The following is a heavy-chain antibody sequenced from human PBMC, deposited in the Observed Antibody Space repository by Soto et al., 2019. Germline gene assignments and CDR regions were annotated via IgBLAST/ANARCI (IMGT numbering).Heavy chain of an antibody. D-gene: IGHD2-21*01. CDR3: ARGAFCGGAPGCRDMDV. V-gene: IGHV1-18*01. CDR2: ISAYNGNT. CDR1: GYKFISHS. Sequence: QIQLVQSGGEVQKPGASVKVSCKSSGYKFISHSITWVRQAPGQGLEWMGRISAYNGNTNYAQKLQGRVTMTTDTSTNTADMELRSLRSDDTAVYYCARGAFCGGAPGCRDMDVWGQGTTVTVSS. J-gene: IGHJ6*02.